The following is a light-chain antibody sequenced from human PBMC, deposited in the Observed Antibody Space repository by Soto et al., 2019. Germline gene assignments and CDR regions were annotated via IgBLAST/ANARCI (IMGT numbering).Light chain of an antibody. CDR2: GAS. Sequence: EIVLRQSPCTVSLLTGERAILSCRASQSVSNNYIAWSQQPPGQAPRLLIYGASHRATGIPHRFSCSGSRTDFPPTISRLEPEDSAVYYCQQYGSSGTFGQGPKVDI. CDR3: QQYGSSGT. J-gene: IGKJ1*01. V-gene: IGKV3-20*01. CDR1: QSVSNNY.